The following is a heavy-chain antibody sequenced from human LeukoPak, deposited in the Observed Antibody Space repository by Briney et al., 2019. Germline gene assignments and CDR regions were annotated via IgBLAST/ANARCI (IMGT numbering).Heavy chain of an antibody. CDR3: TSYTAMDPFDY. D-gene: IGHD5-18*01. V-gene: IGHV3-49*04. CDR1: GFTFGDYA. CDR2: IRSKAYGGTT. Sequence: GRSLRLSCTASGFTFGDYAMSWVRQAPGKGLEWVGFIRSKAYGGTTEYAASVKGRFTISRDDSKSIAYLQMNSLKTEDTAVYYCTSYTAMDPFDYWGQGTLVIVSS. J-gene: IGHJ4*02.